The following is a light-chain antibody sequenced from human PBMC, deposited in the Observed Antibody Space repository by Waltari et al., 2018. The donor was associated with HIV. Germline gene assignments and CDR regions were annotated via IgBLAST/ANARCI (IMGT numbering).Light chain of an antibody. CDR2: DVT. Sequence: QSALTQPASVSGSPGQSLTISCTGTSNDLGRYDLVSWYQHQPGRAPKLIIYDVTKLPSGVSHRFSGSKSGATASLTISGLQAEDEADYYCCSYAGITTWVFGGGTKVTVL. CDR3: CSYAGITTWV. J-gene: IGLJ3*02. V-gene: IGLV2-23*02. CDR1: SNDLGRYDL.